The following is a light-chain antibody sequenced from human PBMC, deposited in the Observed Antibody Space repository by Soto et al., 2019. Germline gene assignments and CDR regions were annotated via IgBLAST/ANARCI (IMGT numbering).Light chain of an antibody. V-gene: IGKV1-17*01. CDR1: QVIRND. Sequence: DIQMTQSPSSLSASVGDRVTITCRASQVIRNDLGWYQQNPGKAPKRLIYAASILQSGVPSRFSGSGYGTKFTLTISSLQTEDFATYYCLQHNINPRTFGKGPKVEIK. CDR2: AAS. CDR3: LQHNINPRT. J-gene: IGKJ1*01.